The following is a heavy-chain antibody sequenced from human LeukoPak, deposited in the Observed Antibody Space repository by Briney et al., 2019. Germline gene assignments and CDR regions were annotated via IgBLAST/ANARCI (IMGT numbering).Heavy chain of an antibody. V-gene: IGHV3-72*01. J-gene: IGHJ4*02. Sequence: PGGSLRLSCAASGFTFSSYEMNWVRQVPGKGLEWVSRIRNKANTYITEYAASVKGRFAISRDDSKNSVYLQLNSLKTEDTAVYYCTRVNLRTGERFFDYWGQGTLVTVSS. D-gene: IGHD7-27*01. CDR2: IRNKANTYIT. CDR1: GFTFSSYE. CDR3: TRVNLRTGERFFDY.